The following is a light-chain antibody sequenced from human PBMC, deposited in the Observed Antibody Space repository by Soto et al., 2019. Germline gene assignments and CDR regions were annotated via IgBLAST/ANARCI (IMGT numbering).Light chain of an antibody. V-gene: IGLV2-14*03. CDR2: DVS. CDR3: SSYTSSKTMV. CDR1: SSDVGGYNY. J-gene: IGLJ2*01. Sequence: QSALTQPASVSGSPGQSITISCTGTSSDVGGYNYVSWYQQHPGEVPKVMIYDVSNRPSGVSNRFSGSKSGNTASLTISGLQAEDEADYYCSSYTSSKTMVFGGGTQLTVL.